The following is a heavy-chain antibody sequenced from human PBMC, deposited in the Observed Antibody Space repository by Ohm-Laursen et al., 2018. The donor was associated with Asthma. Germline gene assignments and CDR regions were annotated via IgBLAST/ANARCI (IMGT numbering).Heavy chain of an antibody. CDR3: AYEFGGSGDD. CDR1: GFTITNYW. J-gene: IGHJ4*02. Sequence: SLRLSCAASGFTITNYWMHWVRQAPGKGLVWVSRINGDGGIKSYAASVKGRFTISRDDAKNTVYLQMNSLRVDDTAVYYCAYEFGGSGDDWGQGSLVIASS. D-gene: IGHD3-10*01. CDR2: INGDGGIK. V-gene: IGHV3-74*01.